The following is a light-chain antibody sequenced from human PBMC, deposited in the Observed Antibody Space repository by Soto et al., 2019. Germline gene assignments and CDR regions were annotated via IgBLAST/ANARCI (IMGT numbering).Light chain of an antibody. CDR1: SSDVGGHNY. CDR2: EVT. Sequence: QSALTQPASVSGSPGQSITISCTGTSSDVGGHNYVSWFQHHPGKVPKLMIYEVTNRPSGISNRFSGSKSGNTASLTISGLQAEDEADYYCSSYTSSGTGVFGGGTELTVL. V-gene: IGLV2-14*01. CDR3: SSYTSSGTGV. J-gene: IGLJ2*01.